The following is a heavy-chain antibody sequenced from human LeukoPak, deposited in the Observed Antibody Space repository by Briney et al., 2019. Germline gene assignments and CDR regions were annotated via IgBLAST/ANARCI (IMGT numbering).Heavy chain of an antibody. J-gene: IGHJ4*02. Sequence: GASVKVSCKASGGTFSSYAISWVRQAPGQGLEWMGGIIPIFGTANYAQKFQGRVTITADESTSTAYMELSSLRSEDTAVYYCARALYPSTYYYGSSGYYLDYWGQGTLVTVSS. CDR2: IIPIFGTA. CDR3: ARALYPSTYYYGSSGYYLDY. CDR1: GGTFSSYA. D-gene: IGHD3-22*01. V-gene: IGHV1-69*13.